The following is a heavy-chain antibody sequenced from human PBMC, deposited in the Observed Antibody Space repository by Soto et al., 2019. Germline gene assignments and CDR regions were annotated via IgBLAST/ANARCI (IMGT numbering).Heavy chain of an antibody. CDR1: GGSISSYY. D-gene: IGHD3-10*01. CDR3: ARLGGYYYMDV. J-gene: IGHJ6*03. CDR2: IYYSGGT. V-gene: IGHV4-59*01. Sequence: PSETLSLTCTVSGGSISSYYWSWIRQPPGKGLECIGYIYYSGGTNYNPSLKSRVTISLDTSKNHFSLKLSSVTPADTAVYYCARLGGYYYMDVWGKGTTVTVSS.